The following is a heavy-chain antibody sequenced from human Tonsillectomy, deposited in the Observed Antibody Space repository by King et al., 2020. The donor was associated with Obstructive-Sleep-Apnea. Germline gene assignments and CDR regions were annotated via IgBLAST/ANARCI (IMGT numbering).Heavy chain of an antibody. CDR3: AGSRRGDRGLDISSGPAFDY. Sequence: VQLVESAGGLVQPGGSLRLSCAASGFTFSNYWMSWVRQAPGKGLEWVADIMQDGSEKYYVDSVKGRLTISRDNAQNSLYLQMNSLRAEDTAVYFCAGSRRGDRGLDISSGPAFDYWGQGTLLTVSS. J-gene: IGHJ4*02. CDR2: IMQDGSEK. V-gene: IGHV3-7*01. D-gene: IGHD3-10*01. CDR1: GFTFSNYW.